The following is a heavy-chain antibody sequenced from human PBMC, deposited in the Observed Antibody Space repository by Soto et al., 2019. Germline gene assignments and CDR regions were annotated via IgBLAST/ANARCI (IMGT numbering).Heavy chain of an antibody. CDR2: IYWDDDK. V-gene: IGHV2-5*02. Sequence: QITLKESGPTLVKPTQTLTLTCTFSGFSLSTSGVGVGWIRQPPGKALEWLALIYWDDDKRYSPSLKSRLTITKDTSKNQVVLTMTNMDPVDTATYYCAHSVWGYCSGGSCYSFDYWGQGTLVTVSS. CDR1: GFSLSTSGVG. J-gene: IGHJ4*02. D-gene: IGHD2-15*01. CDR3: AHSVWGYCSGGSCYSFDY.